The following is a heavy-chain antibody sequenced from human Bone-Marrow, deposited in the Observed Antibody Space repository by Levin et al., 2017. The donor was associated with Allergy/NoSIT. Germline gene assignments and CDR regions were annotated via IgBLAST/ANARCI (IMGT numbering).Heavy chain of an antibody. D-gene: IGHD2-15*01. Sequence: GGSLRLSCTASGFTFGDYAMSWFRQAPGKGLEWVGFIRSKAYGGTTEYAASVKGRFTISRDDSKSIAYLQMNSLKTEDTAVYYCTRYVVVAYSDAFDIWGQGTMVTVSS. CDR3: TRYVVVAYSDAFDI. J-gene: IGHJ3*02. CDR2: IRSKAYGGTT. CDR1: GFTFGDYA. V-gene: IGHV3-49*03.